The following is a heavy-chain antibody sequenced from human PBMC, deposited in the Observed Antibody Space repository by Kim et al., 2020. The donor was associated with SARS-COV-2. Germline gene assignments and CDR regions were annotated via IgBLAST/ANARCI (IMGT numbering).Heavy chain of an antibody. CDR1: GFTFSDYY. Sequence: GGSLRLSCAASGFTFSDYYMSWIRQAPGKGLEWVSYISSSGSTIYYADSVKGRFTISRDNAKNSLYLQMNSLGAEDTAVYYCASNSFFYGSARDDAFDIWGQGTMVTVSS. CDR3: ASNSFFYGSARDDAFDI. J-gene: IGHJ3*02. D-gene: IGHD3-10*01. CDR2: ISSSGSTI. V-gene: IGHV3-11*01.